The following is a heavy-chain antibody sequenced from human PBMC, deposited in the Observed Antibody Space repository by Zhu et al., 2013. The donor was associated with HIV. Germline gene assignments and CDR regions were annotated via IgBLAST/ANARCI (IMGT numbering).Heavy chain of an antibody. CDR3: ARDRLPTVTVGFDY. CDR1: GYTFTSYG. J-gene: IGHJ4*02. V-gene: IGHV1-18*01. Sequence: QVQLVQSGAEVKKPGASVKVSCKASGYTFTSYGISWVRQAPGQGLEWMGWVSTYNGNANYAQNLQGRVALTTDTSTNTAYMELRSLRSDDTAVYYCARDRLPTVTVGFDYWGQGTLVTVSS. D-gene: IGHD4-17*01. CDR2: VSTYNGNA.